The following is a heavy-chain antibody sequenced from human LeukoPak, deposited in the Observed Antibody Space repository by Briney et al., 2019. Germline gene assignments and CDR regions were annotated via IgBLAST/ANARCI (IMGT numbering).Heavy chain of an antibody. D-gene: IGHD3-9*01. CDR3: ARTIINLNYFDY. CDR2: IIPIFGTA. V-gene: IGHV1-69*01. J-gene: IGHJ4*02. CDR1: GGTFSSYA. Sequence: SVKVSCKASGGTFSSYAISWVRQAPGQGLEWMGGIIPIFGTANYAQKFQGRVTITADESTSTAYMELSSLRSEDTAVYYCARTIINLNYFDYWGQGTPVTVSS.